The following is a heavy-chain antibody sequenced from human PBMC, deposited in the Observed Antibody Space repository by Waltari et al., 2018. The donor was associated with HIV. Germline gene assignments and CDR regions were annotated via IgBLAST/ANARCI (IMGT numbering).Heavy chain of an antibody. CDR2: INPDGGST. Sequence: QVQLVQSGAEVKKPGASVKVSCTASGYAFTSYYIHWVRQAPGQGLEWMGIINPDGGSTNYAQNFQGRATMTRDPSTSTVYMDVRSLSSEDTAVYYCARDRTGNNAFDDWGQGTLVTVSS. D-gene: IGHD2-8*02. CDR3: ARDRTGNNAFDD. CDR1: GYAFTSYY. J-gene: IGHJ4*02. V-gene: IGHV1-46*01.